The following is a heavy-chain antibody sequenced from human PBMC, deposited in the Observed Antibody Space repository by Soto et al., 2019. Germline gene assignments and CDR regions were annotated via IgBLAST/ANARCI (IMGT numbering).Heavy chain of an antibody. CDR2: INHSGST. V-gene: IGHV4-34*01. D-gene: IGHD2-2*01. Sequence: QVQLQQWGAGLLKSSETLSLTCAVYGGSFSGYYWSWIRQPPGKGLEWIGEINHSGSTNYSPSLKSRVTISVDTSKNQFSLKLSSVTAADTAVYHCARNCSTTSCQIWGFDYWGQGTLVTVSS. J-gene: IGHJ4*02. CDR3: ARNCSTTSCQIWGFDY. CDR1: GGSFSGYY.